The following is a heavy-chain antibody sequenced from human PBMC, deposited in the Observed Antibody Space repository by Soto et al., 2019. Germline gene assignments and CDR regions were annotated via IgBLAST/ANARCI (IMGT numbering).Heavy chain of an antibody. V-gene: IGHV3-74*01. CDR1: GFTFSNYW. J-gene: IGHJ4*02. CDR3: AIGGYFDPG. D-gene: IGHD3-9*01. CDR2: ISPDGSGT. Sequence: EVQLVESGGGLVQPGGSLRLSCAASGFTFSNYWMHWVRQAPGRGLVWVSRISPDGSGTAYADSVKGRFTTSRDSAKSTLYLQVNRMSREDTALYYCAIGGYFDPGWGQGTLVTVSS.